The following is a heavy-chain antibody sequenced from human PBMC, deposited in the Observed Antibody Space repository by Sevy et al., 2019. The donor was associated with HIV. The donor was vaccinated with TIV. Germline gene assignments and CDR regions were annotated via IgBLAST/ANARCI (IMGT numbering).Heavy chain of an antibody. CDR1: GGSISSSSYY. D-gene: IGHD1-26*01. Sequence: SETLSLTCTVSGGSISSSSYYWGWIRQPPGKGLEWIGSIYYSGSTYYNPSLKSRVTISVDTSKNQFSLKLSSVTAADTAVYYCARHGGKSGSYLGYGMDVWGQGTTVTVSS. J-gene: IGHJ6*02. V-gene: IGHV4-39*01. CDR2: IYYSGST. CDR3: ARHGGKSGSYLGYGMDV.